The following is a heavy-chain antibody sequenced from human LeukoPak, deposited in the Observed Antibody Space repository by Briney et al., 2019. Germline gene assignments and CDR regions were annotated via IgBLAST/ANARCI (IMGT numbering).Heavy chain of an antibody. Sequence: PSETLSLTCTVSGGSISSYYWSWIRQPPGKGLEWIGYIYYSGSTNYNPSLKSRVTISVDTSKNQFSLKLSSVAAADTAVYYCARDEGEDSSSWYAFDIWGQGTMVTVSS. CDR2: IYYSGST. J-gene: IGHJ3*02. V-gene: IGHV4-59*01. CDR1: GGSISSYY. D-gene: IGHD6-13*01. CDR3: ARDEGEDSSSWYAFDI.